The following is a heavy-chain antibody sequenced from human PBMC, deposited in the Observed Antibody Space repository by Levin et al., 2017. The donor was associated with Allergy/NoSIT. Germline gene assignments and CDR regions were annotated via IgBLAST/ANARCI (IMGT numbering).Heavy chain of an antibody. D-gene: IGHD4-17*01. J-gene: IGHJ4*02. CDR2: IYYSGST. CDR1: GGSISSSSYY. Sequence: SETLSLTCTVSGGSISSSSYYWGWIRQPPGTGLEWIGSIYYSGSTYYNPSLKSRVTISVDTSKNQFSLKLSSVTAADTAVYYCARQQTTVTTRGIFDYWGQGTLVTVSS. V-gene: IGHV4-39*01. CDR3: ARQQTTVTTRGIFDY.